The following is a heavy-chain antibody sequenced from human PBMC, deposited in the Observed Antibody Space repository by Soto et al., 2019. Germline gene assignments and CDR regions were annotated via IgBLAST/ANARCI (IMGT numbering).Heavy chain of an antibody. CDR2: ISGSGGST. D-gene: IGHD6-19*01. Sequence: GGFLRLSCAASGFTFSSYAMSWVRQAPGKGLEWVSAISGSGGSTYYADSVKGRFTISRDNSKNTLYLQMNSLRAEDTAVYYCAKDSDNKIAVAGTHFDYWGQGTLVTVSS. CDR3: AKDSDNKIAVAGTHFDY. J-gene: IGHJ4*02. CDR1: GFTFSSYA. V-gene: IGHV3-23*01.